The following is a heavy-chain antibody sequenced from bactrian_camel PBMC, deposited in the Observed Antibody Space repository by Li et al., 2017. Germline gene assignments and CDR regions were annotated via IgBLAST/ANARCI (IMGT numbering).Heavy chain of an antibody. D-gene: IGHD4*01. CDR1: GFSARSRC. J-gene: IGHJ4*01. CDR2: MAYDSSGA. Sequence: LVESGGGLVQPGGSLRLSCAASGFSARSRCMGWVRQAPGKGLEWVSTMAYDSSGAWSGDSVKGRFTISRDNAKNTLYLHLNSLKSEDTAMYYCVNPTAPQRLEGQGTQVTVS. V-gene: IGHV3S1*01.